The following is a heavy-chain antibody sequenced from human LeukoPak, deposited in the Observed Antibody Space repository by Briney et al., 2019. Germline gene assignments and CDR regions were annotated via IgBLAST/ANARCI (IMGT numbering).Heavy chain of an antibody. J-gene: IGHJ3*02. Sequence: GGSLRLSCAASGFTVSSNYMYWVRQAPGKGLEWVSVIYGGGGTFYADSVKDRFSISRDNSKNTLFLHMNSLRADDTAVDYCARGKSSWSFAFDIWGQGTMVTVSS. CDR2: IYGGGGT. CDR1: GFTVSSNY. CDR3: ARGKSSWSFAFDI. V-gene: IGHV3-53*01. D-gene: IGHD6-13*01.